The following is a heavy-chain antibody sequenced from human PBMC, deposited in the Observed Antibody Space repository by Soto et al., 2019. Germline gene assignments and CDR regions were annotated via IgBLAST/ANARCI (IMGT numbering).Heavy chain of an antibody. J-gene: IGHJ6*02. Sequence: ASVKVSCKASGYSFTSYGIGWVRQVPGQGPEWMGWISPYNGRTNYAQSVKGRVVMTTDISNNTVYLELRSLRSDDSAIYYCGRCRTDSYAMDVWGQGTRVTVSS. CDR3: GRCRTDSYAMDV. CDR1: GYSFTSYG. D-gene: IGHD5-18*01. CDR2: ISPYNGRT. V-gene: IGHV1-18*01.